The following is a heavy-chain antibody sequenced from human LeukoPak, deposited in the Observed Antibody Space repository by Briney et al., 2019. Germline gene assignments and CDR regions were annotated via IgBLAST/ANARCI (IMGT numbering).Heavy chain of an antibody. D-gene: IGHD6-19*01. V-gene: IGHV3-53*01. CDR1: DFTVSSNY. CDR2: IYSNGST. Sequence: GGSLRLSCATSDFTVSSNYMSWVRQAPGKGLEWVSIIYSNGSTYYADSMKVRFTISRDNSKNTLYLQMNSLRAEDTAVYYCARFYSSGSFGAFDIWGQGTMVTVSS. CDR3: ARFYSSGSFGAFDI. J-gene: IGHJ3*02.